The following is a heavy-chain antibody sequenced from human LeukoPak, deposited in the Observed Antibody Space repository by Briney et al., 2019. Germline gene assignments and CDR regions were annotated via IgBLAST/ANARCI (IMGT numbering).Heavy chain of an antibody. V-gene: IGHV3-9*01. D-gene: IGHD1-26*01. J-gene: IGHJ6*02. CDR3: AKHLTATNTYIFFGLDV. CDR2: INWNGGGT. CDR1: GFSFKDYG. Sequence: GGFLRLSCAAPGFSFKDYGMHWIRHPPGKGLEWVSAINWNGGGTDYADSVKGRFTISRDNAKNSLYLQLSSLRPEDTALYYCAKHLTATNTYIFFGLDVWGQGTSVTVSS.